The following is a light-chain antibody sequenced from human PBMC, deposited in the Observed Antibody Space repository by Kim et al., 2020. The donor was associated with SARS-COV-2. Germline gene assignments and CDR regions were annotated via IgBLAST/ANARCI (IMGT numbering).Light chain of an antibody. J-gene: IGLJ2*01. CDR3: SSYAGSNNLV. V-gene: IGLV2-8*01. Sequence: QSVTISCTGSSRDVGGYNNVSWYQQHPGKAPKLMIYEVTRRPAGVPDRFSGSKSGNTASLTVAGLQAEDEADYYCSSYAGSNNLVFGGGTKVTVL. CDR1: SRDVGGYNN. CDR2: EVT.